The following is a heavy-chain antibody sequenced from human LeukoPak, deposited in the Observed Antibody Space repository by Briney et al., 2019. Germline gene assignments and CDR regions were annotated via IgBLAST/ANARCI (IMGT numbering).Heavy chain of an antibody. Sequence: GGSLRLSCAASGFTFSSCAMSWVRQAPGKGLEWVSAISGNGRTTYYADSVKGRFTISRDNSKNTLYLQMNSLRAEDTAVYYCAKEGYSSSWNADFDYWGQGTLVTVSS. V-gene: IGHV3-23*01. J-gene: IGHJ4*02. CDR2: ISGNGRTT. D-gene: IGHD6-13*01. CDR1: GFTFSSCA. CDR3: AKEGYSSSWNADFDY.